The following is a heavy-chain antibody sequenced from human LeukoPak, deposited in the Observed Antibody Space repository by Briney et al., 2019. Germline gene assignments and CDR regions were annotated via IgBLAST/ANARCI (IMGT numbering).Heavy chain of an antibody. CDR2: IIPIFGTA. Sequence: SVKVSCKASGGTFSSYAIGWVRQAPGQGLEWMGGIIPIFGTANYAQKFQGRVTITTDESTSTAYMELSSLRSEDTAVYYCASRGADSSGYYYYLALDYWGQGTLVTVSS. V-gene: IGHV1-69*05. D-gene: IGHD3-22*01. CDR1: GGTFSSYA. J-gene: IGHJ4*02. CDR3: ASRGADSSGYYYYLALDY.